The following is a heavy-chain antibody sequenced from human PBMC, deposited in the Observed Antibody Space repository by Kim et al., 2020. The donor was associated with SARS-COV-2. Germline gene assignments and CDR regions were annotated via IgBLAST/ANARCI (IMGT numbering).Heavy chain of an antibody. CDR3: ATTRAAKQLVRPYFPSFGTGCFDY. CDR2: ISGSGGST. Sequence: GGSLRLSCAASGFTFSSYAMSWVRQAPGKGLEWVSAISGSGGSTYYADSVKGRFTISRDNSKNTLYLQMNSLRAEDTAVYYCATTRAAKQLVRPYFPSFGTGCFDYWGQGTLVTVSS. V-gene: IGHV3-23*01. J-gene: IGHJ4*02. CDR1: GFTFSSYA. D-gene: IGHD6-13*01.